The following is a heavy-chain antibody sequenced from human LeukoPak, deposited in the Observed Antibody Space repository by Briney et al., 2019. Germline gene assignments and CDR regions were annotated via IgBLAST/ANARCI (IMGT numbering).Heavy chain of an antibody. CDR2: ISSSSSYP. V-gene: IGHV3-11*05. J-gene: IGHJ4*02. D-gene: IGHD3-9*01. Sequence: GGSLRLSCAASGFTFSDYYMSWVRQAPGKGLEWVSYISSSSSYPNYADSVKGRFTISRDNAKNSLYLQMNSLRAEDTAVYYCARGRLHYDILTGYFDYWGQGTLVTASS. CDR1: GFTFSDYY. CDR3: ARGRLHYDILTGYFDY.